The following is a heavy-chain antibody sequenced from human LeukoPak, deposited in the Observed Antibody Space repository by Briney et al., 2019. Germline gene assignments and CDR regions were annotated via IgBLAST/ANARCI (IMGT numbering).Heavy chain of an antibody. CDR3: ARAKEGLLWFGELNPFDY. V-gene: IGHV4-59*01. Sequence: PSETLSLTCTVSGGSISSYYWSWIRQPPGKGLEWIGYIYYSGSTNYNPSLKSRVTISVDTSKNQFSLKLSSVTAADTAVCYCARAKEGLLWFGELNPFDYWGQGTLASVSS. D-gene: IGHD3-10*01. J-gene: IGHJ4*02. CDR1: GGSISSYY. CDR2: IYYSGST.